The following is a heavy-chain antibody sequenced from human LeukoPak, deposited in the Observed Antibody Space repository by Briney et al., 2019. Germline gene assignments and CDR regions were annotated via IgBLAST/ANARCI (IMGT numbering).Heavy chain of an antibody. D-gene: IGHD6-13*01. J-gene: IGHJ4*02. CDR1: GFTFSSYA. CDR2: ISYDGSNK. V-gene: IGHV3-30-3*01. Sequence: PGRSLRLSCAASGFTFSSYAMHWVRQAPGKGLEWVAVISYDGSNKYYADSVKGRFTISRDNSKNTLYLRMNSLRAEDTAVYYCARERPGIAAAGPFDYWGQGTLVTVSS. CDR3: ARERPGIAAAGPFDY.